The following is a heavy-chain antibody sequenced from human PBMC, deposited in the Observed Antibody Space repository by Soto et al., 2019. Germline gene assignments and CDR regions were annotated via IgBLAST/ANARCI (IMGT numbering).Heavy chain of an antibody. V-gene: IGHV3-30-3*01. CDR1: GFTYRSYA. CDR2: ISYDGSNK. CDR3: ARDQGDFWSGYYYYYGMDV. Sequence: GGALRPSCSASGFTYRSYAMHWVRQGPRKGLEWVAVISYDGSNKYYADSLKGKFTTSRDNPKNTLYLQMNSLRAEDTAVYYCARDQGDFWSGYYYYYGMDVWAQGTTVTVAS. J-gene: IGHJ6*02. D-gene: IGHD3-3*01.